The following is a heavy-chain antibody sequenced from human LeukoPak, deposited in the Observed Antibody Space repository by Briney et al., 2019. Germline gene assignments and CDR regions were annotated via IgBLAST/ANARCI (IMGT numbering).Heavy chain of an antibody. Sequence: SETLSLTCTVSGGSISGYHWSWIRQPAGKGLEWIGHIFASGSTNYNPSLKSRVTISVDKSKNQFSLKLSSVTAADTAVYYSVRDSDGAAQFDPWGQGTLVTVSS. V-gene: IGHV4-4*07. J-gene: IGHJ5*02. CDR2: IFASGST. D-gene: IGHD6-13*01. CDR3: VRDSDGAAQFDP. CDR1: GGSISGYH.